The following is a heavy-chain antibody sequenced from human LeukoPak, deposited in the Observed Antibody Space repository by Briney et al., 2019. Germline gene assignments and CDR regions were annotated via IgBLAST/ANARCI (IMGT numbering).Heavy chain of an antibody. Sequence: GRSLRLSCAASRFTFSSYAMHWVRQAPGKGLEWVAVISYDGSNKYYADSVKGRFTISRDNSKNTLYLQMNSLRAEDTAVYYCARDSYDILTGHGGSAFDIWGQGTMVTVSS. V-gene: IGHV3-30-3*01. CDR3: ARDSYDILTGHGGSAFDI. CDR1: RFTFSSYA. CDR2: ISYDGSNK. D-gene: IGHD3-9*01. J-gene: IGHJ3*02.